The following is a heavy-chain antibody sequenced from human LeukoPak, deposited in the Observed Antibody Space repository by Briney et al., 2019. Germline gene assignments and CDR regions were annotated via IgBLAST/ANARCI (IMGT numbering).Heavy chain of an antibody. J-gene: IGHJ2*01. CDR1: GGSFSGYY. CDR3: ARDNERRLTAAGTAAFDL. Sequence: SETLSLTCAVYGGSFSGYYWSWIRQPPGQGLEWFGEINHSGSTNYNPSLKSRVTISVDTSKNQFSLKLSSVTAADTAVYYCARDNERRLTAAGTAAFDLWSRGTLVTVSS. D-gene: IGHD6-13*01. V-gene: IGHV4-34*01. CDR2: INHSGST.